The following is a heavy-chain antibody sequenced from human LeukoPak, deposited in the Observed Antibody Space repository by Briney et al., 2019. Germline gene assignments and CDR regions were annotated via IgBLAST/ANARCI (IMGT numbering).Heavy chain of an antibody. CDR3: ATAPLVGVPTFLDS. CDR2: FDREDDEI. CDR1: GYTFTELS. Sequence: ASVKVSCKVSGYTFTELSIHWVRRAPGKGLEWMGGFDREDDEIMYARKFQGRVTVSEDTSTDTAVMELRSLKSEDTAVYYCATAPLVGVPTFLDSWGQGTLVTVSS. V-gene: IGHV1-24*01. D-gene: IGHD1-26*01. J-gene: IGHJ4*02.